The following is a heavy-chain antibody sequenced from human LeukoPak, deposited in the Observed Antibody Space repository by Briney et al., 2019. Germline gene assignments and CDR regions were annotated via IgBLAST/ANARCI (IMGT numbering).Heavy chain of an antibody. CDR3: ASVIADYGGEWFDP. V-gene: IGHV4-30-4*01. CDR2: IYYSGST. J-gene: IGHJ5*02. CDR1: GGSISSGDYY. D-gene: IGHD4/OR15-4a*01. Sequence: SETLSLTCTVSGGSISSGDYYWSWIRQPPGKGLEWIGYIYYSGSTYYNPSLKSRVTISVDTSKNQFSLKLSSVTAVDTAVYYCASVIADYGGEWFDPWGQGTLVTVSS.